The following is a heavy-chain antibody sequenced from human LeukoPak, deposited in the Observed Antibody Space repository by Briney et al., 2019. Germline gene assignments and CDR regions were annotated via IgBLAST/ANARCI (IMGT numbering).Heavy chain of an antibody. CDR1: GGSFSTYY. V-gene: IGHV4-59*01. CDR2: IYYSGST. J-gene: IGHJ3*01. Sequence: PSETLSLTCTVSGGSFSTYYWSWIRQPPGKGLEWIGYIYYSGSTNYNPSLESRLTISLDTSENQFSLKLGSVTAADTAVYYCARILTGFGHDAFDVWGRGQMVTVSS. CDR3: ARILTGFGHDAFDV. D-gene: IGHD3-9*01.